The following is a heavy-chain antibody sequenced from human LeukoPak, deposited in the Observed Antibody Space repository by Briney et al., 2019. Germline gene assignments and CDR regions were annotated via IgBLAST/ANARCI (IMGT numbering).Heavy chain of an antibody. CDR2: MYHSGST. Sequence: SETLSLTCTVSHYSISSGYYWGWIRQSPGKGLEWIGSMYHSGSTYYTPSLKSRVTISVDASKNQFSLKLSSVTAADTAVYYCASWPRIWFGELPFDYWGQGALVTVSS. V-gene: IGHV4-38-2*02. D-gene: IGHD3-10*01. CDR1: HYSISSGYY. J-gene: IGHJ4*02. CDR3: ASWPRIWFGELPFDY.